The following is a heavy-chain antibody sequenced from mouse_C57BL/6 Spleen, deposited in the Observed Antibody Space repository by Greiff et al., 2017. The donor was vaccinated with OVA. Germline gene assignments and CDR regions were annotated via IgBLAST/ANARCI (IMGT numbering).Heavy chain of an antibody. CDR1: GYTFTSYW. J-gene: IGHJ3*01. Sequence: QVQLQQSGAELVKPGASVKVSCKASGYTFTSYWMHWVKQRPGQGLEWIGRIHPSDSDTNYNQKFKGKATLTVDKSSSTAYMQLSSLTSEDSAVYYCAQTSYGYAWFAYWGQGTLVTVSA. CDR3: AQTSYGYAWFAY. CDR2: IHPSDSDT. D-gene: IGHD2-2*01. V-gene: IGHV1-74*01.